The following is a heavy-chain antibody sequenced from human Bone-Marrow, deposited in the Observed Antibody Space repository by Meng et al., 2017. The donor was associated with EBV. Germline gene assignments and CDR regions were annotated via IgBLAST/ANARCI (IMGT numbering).Heavy chain of an antibody. CDR3: SRDLAGSDDD. J-gene: IGHJ4*02. V-gene: IGHV3-74*01. CDR2: TNEDGRTT. D-gene: IGHD6-25*01. Sequence: VQLGGSGGALVQPGGSLRFSCVASGFTVSHYWMHWVRQAPGKGLVWVSRTNEDGRTTDYADSVKGRFTISRDNTKNILYLQMDSLRADDTALYFCSRDLAGSDDDWGQGTLVTVSS. CDR1: GFTVSHYW.